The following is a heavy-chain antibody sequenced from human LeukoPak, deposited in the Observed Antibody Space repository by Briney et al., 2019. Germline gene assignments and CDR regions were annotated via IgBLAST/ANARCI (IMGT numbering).Heavy chain of an antibody. V-gene: IGHV3-33*08. CDR1: GFTFDDYG. J-gene: IGHJ4*02. D-gene: IGHD1-14*01. Sequence: PGGSLRLSCAASGFTFDDYGMSWVRQAPGKGLEWVAVIAYDGSRAFYADSVKGRFTISRDNSKNTMSVQMDDLRAEDTAVYYCTRYNNDHFDYWGQGTLVTVSS. CDR2: IAYDGSRA. CDR3: TRYNNDHFDY.